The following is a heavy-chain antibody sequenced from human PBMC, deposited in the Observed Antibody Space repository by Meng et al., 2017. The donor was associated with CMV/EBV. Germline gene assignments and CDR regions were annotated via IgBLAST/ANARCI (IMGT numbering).Heavy chain of an antibody. CDR3: AREPGSYSAYFDY. CDR1: GFTFSSYA. D-gene: IGHD1-26*01. Sequence: GESLKISCAASGFTFSSYAMSWVRQAPGKGLEWVSAISGSGGSTYYADSVKGRFTISRDNSKNTLYLQMNSLRAEDTAVYYCAREPGSYSAYFDYWGQGTLVTVSS. CDR2: ISGSGGST. V-gene: IGHV3-23*01. J-gene: IGHJ4*02.